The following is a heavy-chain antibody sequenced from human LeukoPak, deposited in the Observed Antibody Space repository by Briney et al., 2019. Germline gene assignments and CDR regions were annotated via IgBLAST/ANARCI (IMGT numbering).Heavy chain of an antibody. V-gene: IGHV1-8*01. D-gene: IGHD3-22*01. CDR1: GYTFTSYD. CDR3: ARGDYYYDSSGYAA. CDR2: MNPNSGNT. Sequence: GASVKVSCKASGYTFTSYDINWVRQATGQGLEWMGWMNPNSGNTGYTQKFQGRVTMTRDTSISIAYMELSSLRSEDTAVYYCARGDYYYDSSGYAAWGQGTLVTVSS. J-gene: IGHJ5*02.